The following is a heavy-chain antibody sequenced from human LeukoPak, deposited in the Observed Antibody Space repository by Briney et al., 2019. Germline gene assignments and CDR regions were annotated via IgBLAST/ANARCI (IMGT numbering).Heavy chain of an antibody. J-gene: IGHJ4*02. Sequence: PSETLSLTCTVSGGSISSYYWSWIRQPPGKGLEWIGYIYYSGTTNYNPSLKSRVTISVDTSKNQFSLKLSSVTAADTAVYYCARCRDEFGDYGFDFWGQGNLVTVSS. CDR3: ARCRDEFGDYGFDF. CDR1: GGSISSYY. D-gene: IGHD4-17*01. CDR2: IYYSGTT. V-gene: IGHV4-59*01.